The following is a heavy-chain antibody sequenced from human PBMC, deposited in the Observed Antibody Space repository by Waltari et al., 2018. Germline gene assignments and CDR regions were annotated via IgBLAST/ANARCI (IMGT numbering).Heavy chain of an antibody. CDR2: INPKMGGT. CDR1: GYTFTDYY. Sequence: QVQVVQSGAEVKQPGASVKVSCKASGYTFTDYYMHWVRLAPGQGLEWMGWINPKMGGTNDAQKFQGRVTLTRETSISTAYMELSRLRSDDTAVYYCATGGGYKFNGFVPWGQGTLVTVSS. D-gene: IGHD5-18*01. J-gene: IGHJ5*02. CDR3: ATGGGYKFNGFVP. V-gene: IGHV1-2*02.